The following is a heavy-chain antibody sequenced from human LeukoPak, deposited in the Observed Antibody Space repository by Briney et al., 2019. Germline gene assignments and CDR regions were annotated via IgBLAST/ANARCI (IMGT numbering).Heavy chain of an antibody. CDR1: GFIFNSHS. Sequence: GGSLRLSCVASGFIFNSHSMNWVRQAPGKGLEWVSSISSTSSYIYYADSVKSRFTISRDNAKNSLYLQMNSLRAEDTAVYYCASTNWFDPWGQGTLVTVSS. V-gene: IGHV3-21*01. J-gene: IGHJ5*02. CDR2: ISSTSSYI. CDR3: ASTNWFDP.